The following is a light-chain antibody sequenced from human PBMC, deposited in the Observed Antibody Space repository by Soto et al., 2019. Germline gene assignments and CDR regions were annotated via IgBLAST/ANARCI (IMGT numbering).Light chain of an antibody. V-gene: IGLV1-40*01. CDR1: SSNIGAGYD. J-gene: IGLJ2*01. CDR3: QSYDSSLSGHVV. Sequence: QPVLTQPPSVSGAPGQRITLSCTGGSSNIGAGYDVHWYQQLPGTAPKLLIYANNNRPSGVPDRFSVSKSGTSASLAITGLQAEDEADYYCQSYDSSLSGHVVFGGGTQLTVL. CDR2: ANN.